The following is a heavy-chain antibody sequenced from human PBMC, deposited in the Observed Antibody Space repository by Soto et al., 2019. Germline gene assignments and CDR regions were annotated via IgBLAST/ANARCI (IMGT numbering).Heavy chain of an antibody. V-gene: IGHV6-1*01. Sequence: TQALSLTCAISGGSVSSSSGAWNWIRQCPSRGLELLGRTYYKSKWNNDYALSVKSRITINPDTSKNQFSLHLYSVTPEDTAVYYCTGITWFRGMDVWGQGTPVTSP. CDR2: TYYKSKWNN. J-gene: IGHJ6*02. CDR3: TGITWFRGMDV. D-gene: IGHD3-10*01. CDR1: GGSVSSSSGA.